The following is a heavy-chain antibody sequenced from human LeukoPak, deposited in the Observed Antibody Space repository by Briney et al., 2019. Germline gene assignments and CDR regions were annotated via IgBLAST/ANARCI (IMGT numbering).Heavy chain of an antibody. V-gene: IGHV4-59*01. J-gene: IGHJ6*02. CDR2: IYYSGCT. D-gene: IGHD2-8*01. Sequence: SETLSLTCTVSGGSISSYYWSWIRQPPGKGLEWIGYIYYSGCTNYNPSLKSRVTISVDTSKKQFSLILSSVTAADTAVYYCARTNGYYYYYGMDVWGQGTTVTVSS. CDR3: ARTNGYYYYYGMDV. CDR1: GGSISSYY.